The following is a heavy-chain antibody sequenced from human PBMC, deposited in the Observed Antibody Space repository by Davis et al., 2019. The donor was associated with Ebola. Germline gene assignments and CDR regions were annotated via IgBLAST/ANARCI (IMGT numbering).Heavy chain of an antibody. CDR1: GFTFKSYS. CDR3: ARDLGGSYHFDY. Sequence: PGGSLRLSCAASGFTFKSYSMNWVRQAPGKGLEWVSAISGSGGSTYYADSVKGRFTISRDNSKNTLYLQMNSLRAEDTAVYYCARDLGGSYHFDYWGQGTLVTVSS. J-gene: IGHJ4*02. V-gene: IGHV3-23*01. CDR2: ISGSGGST. D-gene: IGHD1-26*01.